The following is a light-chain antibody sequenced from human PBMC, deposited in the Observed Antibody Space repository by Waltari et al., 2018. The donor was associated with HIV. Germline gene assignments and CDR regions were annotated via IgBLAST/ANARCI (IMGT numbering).Light chain of an antibody. CDR1: SSDVGGYNS. J-gene: IGLJ1*01. V-gene: IGLV2-11*01. CDR2: DVT. Sequence: QSALTQPRSVSGSPGHSVTISCTGSSSDVGGYNSVSWYQQHPGKAPKIMIYDVTKRPSGVPDRFSGSKSGNTASLTISGLQAEDEADYYCCSYAGTYVYVFGTGTKVTVL. CDR3: CSYAGTYVYV.